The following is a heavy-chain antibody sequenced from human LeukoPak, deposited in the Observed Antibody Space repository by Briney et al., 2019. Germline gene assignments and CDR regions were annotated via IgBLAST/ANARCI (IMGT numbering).Heavy chain of an antibody. D-gene: IGHD2-2*01. J-gene: IGHJ5*02. CDR1: GYTFTSYG. CDR2: ISAYNGNT. CDR3: ARTSANPYCSSTSCPRSPHNWFDP. V-gene: IGHV1-18*01. Sequence: ASVKVSCKASGYTFTSYGISWVRQAPGQGLEWMGWISAYNGNTNYAQKLQGRVTMTTDTSTSTAYMELRSLRSDDTAVYYCARTSANPYCSSTSCPRSPHNWFDPWGQGTLVTVSS.